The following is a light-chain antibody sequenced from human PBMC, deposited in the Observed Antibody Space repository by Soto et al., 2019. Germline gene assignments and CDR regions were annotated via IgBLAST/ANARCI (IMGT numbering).Light chain of an antibody. CDR2: AAS. J-gene: IGKJ2*01. CDR3: QQSYSTPYT. Sequence: DIQLTQSPSSLSASVGDRVTITCRASQSISNFLNWYQQRPGKAPKLLIYAASSFQSGVPSRFSGSGSARDFTLTISSLQPEDFATYFCQQSYSTPYTFGQGTQLEIK. CDR1: QSISNF. V-gene: IGKV1-39*01.